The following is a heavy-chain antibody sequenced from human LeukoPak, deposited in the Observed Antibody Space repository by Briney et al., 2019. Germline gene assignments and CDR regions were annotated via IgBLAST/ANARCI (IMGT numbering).Heavy chain of an antibody. CDR3: AREGGTGLTYYDFWSGYLPPYYYYYMDV. J-gene: IGHJ6*03. V-gene: IGHV1-8*01. Sequence: GASVKVSCKASGYTFTSYDINWVRQATGQGPEWMGWMNPNSGNTGYAQKFQGRGTMTRNTSISTAYMELSSLRSEDTAVYYCAREGGTGLTYYDFWSGYLPPYYYYYMDVWGKGTTVTVSS. CDR1: GYTFTSYD. CDR2: MNPNSGNT. D-gene: IGHD3-3*01.